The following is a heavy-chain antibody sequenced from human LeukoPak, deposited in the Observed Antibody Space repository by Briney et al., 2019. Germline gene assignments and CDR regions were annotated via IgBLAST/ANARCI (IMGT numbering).Heavy chain of an antibody. V-gene: IGHV1-2*02. D-gene: IGHD1-1*01. J-gene: IGHJ1*01. CDR1: GYTFTGYY. CDR3: ARERVLGGTQSNTEYFQH. CDR2: INPNSGGT. Sequence: GASVKVSCKASGYTFTGYYMHWVRQAPGQGLEWMGWINPNSGGTNYAQKFQGRVTMTRDTSISTAYMELSRLRSDDTAVYYCARERVLGGTQSNTEYFQHRGQGTLVTVSS.